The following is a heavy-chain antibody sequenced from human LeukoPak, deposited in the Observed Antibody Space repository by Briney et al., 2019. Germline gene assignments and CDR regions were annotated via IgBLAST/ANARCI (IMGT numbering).Heavy chain of an antibody. J-gene: IGHJ4*02. D-gene: IGHD1-26*01. CDR1: GFTFSSYA. CDR3: ARSEVGATDGPDY. V-gene: IGHV3-74*01. Sequence: PGGSLRLSCAASGFTFSSYAMSWVRQAPGKGLVWVSRINSDGSSTSYADSVKGRFTISRDNAKNTLYLQMNSLRAEDTAVYYCARSEVGATDGPDYWGQGTLVTVSS. CDR2: INSDGSST.